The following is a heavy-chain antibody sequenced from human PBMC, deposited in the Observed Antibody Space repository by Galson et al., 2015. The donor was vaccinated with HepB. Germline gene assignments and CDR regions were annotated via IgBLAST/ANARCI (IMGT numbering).Heavy chain of an antibody. CDR2: IKSKAAGGTG. V-gene: IGHV3-15*01. D-gene: IGHD5-12*01. Sequence: SLRLPCAASGLIFSNAWLSWVRQVPGKGPEWVGRIKSKAAGGTGDYAAPVRGRFTISRDDSKNTLYLQMNSLKSEDTAVYFCTSWLSGRAYTGYVWGQGTLVTVSS. CDR3: TSWLSGRAYTGYV. CDR1: GLIFSNAW. J-gene: IGHJ4*02.